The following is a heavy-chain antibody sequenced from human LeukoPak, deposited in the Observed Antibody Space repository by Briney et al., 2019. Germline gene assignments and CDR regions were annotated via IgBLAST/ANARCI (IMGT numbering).Heavy chain of an antibody. CDR2: IKQDESEI. CDR3: ARDIGAWSAY. Sequence: GGSLRLSRVASGFTLSSHWMHWVRQAPGKGLEWVANIKQDESEIYYVDSVKGRFTISRDNAENSLYLQMNSLRAEDTAVYYCARDIGAWSAYWGQGTLVTVSS. J-gene: IGHJ4*02. V-gene: IGHV3-7*01. D-gene: IGHD6-19*01. CDR1: GFTLSSHW.